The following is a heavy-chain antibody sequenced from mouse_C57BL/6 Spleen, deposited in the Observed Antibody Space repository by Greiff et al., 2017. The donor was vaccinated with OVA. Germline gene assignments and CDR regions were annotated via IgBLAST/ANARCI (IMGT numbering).Heavy chain of an antibody. J-gene: IGHJ2*01. CDR1: GFTFSDYG. Sequence: EVQLVESGGGLVKPGGSLKLSCAASGFTFSDYGMHWVRQAPEKGLEWVAYISSGSSTIYYADTVKGRFTISRDNAKNTLFLQMTSLRSEDTAMYYCARSAGYPYFDYWGQGTTLTVSS. CDR2: ISSGSSTI. CDR3: ARSAGYPYFDY. V-gene: IGHV5-17*01. D-gene: IGHD2-2*01.